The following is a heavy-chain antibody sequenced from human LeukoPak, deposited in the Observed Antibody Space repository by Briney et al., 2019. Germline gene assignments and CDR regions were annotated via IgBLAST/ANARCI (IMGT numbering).Heavy chain of an antibody. J-gene: IGHJ4*02. Sequence: GGSLRLSCAASGFTFSSYAMHWVRQAPGKGLEWVAVISYDGSNKYYADSVKGRFTISRDNSKNTLYLQMNSLRAEDTAVYYCANDIVVVLAAIHLGEEGYYFDYWGQGTLVTVSS. V-gene: IGHV3-30-3*02. D-gene: IGHD2-2*02. CDR3: ANDIVVVLAAIHLGEEGYYFDY. CDR2: ISYDGSNK. CDR1: GFTFSSYA.